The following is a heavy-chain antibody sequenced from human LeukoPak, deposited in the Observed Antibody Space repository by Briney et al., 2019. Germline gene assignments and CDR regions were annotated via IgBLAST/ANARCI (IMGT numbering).Heavy chain of an antibody. Sequence: SVKVSCKASGYTFTSYGISWVRQAPGQGLEWMGRVIPMFDTVIYAQKFQDRVTITTDKSTSTAYMELSSLGSEDTAVYYCARDSKTLTTEPGHFDYWGQGTLVSVAP. D-gene: IGHD4-17*01. CDR3: ARDSKTLTTEPGHFDY. V-gene: IGHV1-69*05. CDR2: VIPMFDTV. CDR1: GYTFTSYG. J-gene: IGHJ4*02.